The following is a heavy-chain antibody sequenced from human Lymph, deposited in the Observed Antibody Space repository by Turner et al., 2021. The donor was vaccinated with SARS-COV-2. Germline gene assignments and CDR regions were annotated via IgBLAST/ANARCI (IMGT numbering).Heavy chain of an antibody. Sequence: EVQLLESGGGLVQPGGSLRLSCAASGFTFSSYAMSWVRQAPGKGLGGVSDISGSGGSTYYADSGKGRFTISRDNSKNTRYLQMNSLRAEDTAVYYCANLYSSSAAGDPWGQGTLVTVSS. CDR2: ISGSGGST. CDR1: GFTFSSYA. J-gene: IGHJ5*02. V-gene: IGHV3-23*01. D-gene: IGHD6-6*01. CDR3: ANLYSSSAAGDP.